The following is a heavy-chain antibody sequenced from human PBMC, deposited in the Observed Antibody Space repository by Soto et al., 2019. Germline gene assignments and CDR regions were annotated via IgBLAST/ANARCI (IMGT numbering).Heavy chain of an antibody. J-gene: IGHJ6*01. Sequence: VQLLESGGGLVQPGGSLRLACTASGFTFNHYAMTWVRQAPGRGLVWVASVRGRGGSKKYADSVKGRFIISRDNSNSTLYLQMDSLGGEDTAVYYCAKDSTVTTSLYFYYYGFDVWGQGTTVTVSS. CDR3: AKDSTVTTSLYFYYYGFDV. D-gene: IGHD4-17*01. V-gene: IGHV3-23*01. CDR1: GFTFNHYA. CDR2: VRGRGGSK.